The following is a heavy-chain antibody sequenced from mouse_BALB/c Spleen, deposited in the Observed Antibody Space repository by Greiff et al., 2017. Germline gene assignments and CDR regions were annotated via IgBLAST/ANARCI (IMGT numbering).Heavy chain of an antibody. Sequence: VQLQQSGPGLVKPSQSLSLTCTVTGYSITSDYAWNWIRQFPGNKLEWMGYISYSGSTSYNPSLKSRISITRDTSKNQFFLQLNSVTTEDTATYYCAREKTTATNWYFDVWGAGTTVTVSS. J-gene: IGHJ1*01. V-gene: IGHV3-2*02. CDR3: AREKTTATNWYFDV. D-gene: IGHD1-2*01. CDR2: ISYSGST. CDR1: GYSITSDYA.